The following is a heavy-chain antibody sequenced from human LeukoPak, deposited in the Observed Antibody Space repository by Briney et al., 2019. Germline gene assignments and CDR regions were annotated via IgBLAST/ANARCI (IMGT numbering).Heavy chain of an antibody. CDR3: AKDLSYAFDY. J-gene: IGHJ4*02. CDR2: ISGSGGST. D-gene: IGHD5-18*01. V-gene: IGHV3-23*01. CDR1: EFTFRTYP. Sequence: PGGSLRLSCAASEFTFRTYPMSWVRQAPGKGLEWVSAISGSGGSTYYADSVKGRFTISRDNSKHTLYLQMNSLRAEDTAVYYCAKDLSYAFDYWGQGTLVTVSS.